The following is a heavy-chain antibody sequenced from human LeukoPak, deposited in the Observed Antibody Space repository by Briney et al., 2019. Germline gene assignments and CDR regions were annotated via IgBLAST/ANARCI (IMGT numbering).Heavy chain of an antibody. CDR1: GGSFSGYY. CDR3: ASLSASGDFWSGYAPSDAFDI. D-gene: IGHD3-3*01. V-gene: IGHV4-34*01. J-gene: IGHJ3*02. CDR2: INHSGST. Sequence: SETLSLTCAVYGGSFSGYYWSWIRQPPGKGLEWIGEINHSGSTNYNPSLKSRVTISVDTSKNQFSLKLSSVTAADTAVYYCASLSASGDFWSGYAPSDAFDIWGQGTMATVSS.